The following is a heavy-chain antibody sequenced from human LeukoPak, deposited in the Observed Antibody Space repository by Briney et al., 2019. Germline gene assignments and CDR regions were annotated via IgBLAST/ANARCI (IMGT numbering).Heavy chain of an antibody. V-gene: IGHV1-69*04. Sequence: VASVKVSCKASGGTFSSYAISWVRQAPGQGLEWMGRIIPILGIANYAQKFQGRVTITADKSTSTAYMELSSLRSEDTAVYYCARHIAVAGLRSNNWFDPWGQGTLVTVSS. CDR2: IIPILGIA. D-gene: IGHD6-19*01. CDR3: ARHIAVAGLRSNNWFDP. J-gene: IGHJ5*02. CDR1: GGTFSSYA.